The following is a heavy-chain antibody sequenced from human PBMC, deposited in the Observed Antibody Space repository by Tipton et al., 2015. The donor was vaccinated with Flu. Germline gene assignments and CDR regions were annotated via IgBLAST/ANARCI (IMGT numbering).Heavy chain of an antibody. Sequence: TLSLTCTVSGGSISIYYWNWIRQPPGKGLEWIGRIYTTGSTNYNPSPRSRVTISGDTSKNHFSVQLSSVTAADTAVYYCARSPSYSGSGVYPYYFDDWGQGTLVTVSS. J-gene: IGHJ4*02. CDR3: ARSPSYSGSGVYPYYFDD. CDR1: GGSISIYY. CDR2: IYTTGST. V-gene: IGHV4-4*09. D-gene: IGHD3-10*01.